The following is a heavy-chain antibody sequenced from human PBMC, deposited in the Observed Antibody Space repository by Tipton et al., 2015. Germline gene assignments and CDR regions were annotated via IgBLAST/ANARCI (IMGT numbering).Heavy chain of an antibody. CDR3: ARDLEHGMDV. J-gene: IGHJ6*02. D-gene: IGHD5-24*01. Sequence: TLSLTCAVSAYSISSDYYWGWIRQPPGKGLEWIGSISHSGNTYHNPSLKSRATMSRDTSKNQFSLKLTSVTAADTAVYYCARDLEHGMDVWGHGTTVTVSS. CDR1: AYSISSDYY. CDR2: ISHSGNT. V-gene: IGHV4-38-2*02.